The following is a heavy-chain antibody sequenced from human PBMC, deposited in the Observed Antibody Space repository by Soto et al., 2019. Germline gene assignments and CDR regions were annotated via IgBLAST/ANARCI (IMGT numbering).Heavy chain of an antibody. CDR2: ISYDGSNK. V-gene: IGHV3-30*18. CDR3: AKFQRALDY. CDR1: GFTFSSYG. Sequence: GGSLILSCAASGFTFSSYGMHWVRQAPGKGLEWVAVISYDGSNKYYADSVKGRFTISRDNSKNTLYLQMNSLRAEDTAVYYCAKFQRALDYWGQGTLVTVSS. J-gene: IGHJ4*02.